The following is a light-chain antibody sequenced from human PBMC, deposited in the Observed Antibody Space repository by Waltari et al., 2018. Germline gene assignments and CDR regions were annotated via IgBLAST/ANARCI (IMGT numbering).Light chain of an antibody. CDR2: ANN. V-gene: IGLV1-40*01. CDR3: QSYDSVLSGAL. CDR1: RTNIGAGYD. Sequence: QSVLTQPPSVSGAPGQSVTISCTGNRTNIGAGYDVNWYHQVPGTAPKLLIFANNTRPLGVPGRFSGSKSGTSASLAITGLQADDEGDYYCQSYDSVLSGALFGGGTKLTVL. J-gene: IGLJ2*01.